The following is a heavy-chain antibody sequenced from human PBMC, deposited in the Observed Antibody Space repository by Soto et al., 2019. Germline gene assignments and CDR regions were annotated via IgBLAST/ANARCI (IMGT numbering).Heavy chain of an antibody. CDR3: ARDRSTNDY. Sequence: QVQLVQSGPEVKKPGASVKVSCKASGYAFASYGMSWVRQAPGQGLEWVGWISAYSGNTDYAQKLQGRVTMTTDTSTSTVYMELRSLTSDDTAVYYCARDRSTNDYWGQGTLVTVSS. CDR1: GYAFASYG. V-gene: IGHV1-18*01. J-gene: IGHJ4*02. CDR2: ISAYSGNT.